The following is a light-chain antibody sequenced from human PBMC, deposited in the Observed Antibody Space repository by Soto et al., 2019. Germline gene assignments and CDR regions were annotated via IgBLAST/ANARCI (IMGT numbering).Light chain of an antibody. CDR2: DAA. CDR3: HQYYSDSFT. CDR1: QSISSW. V-gene: IGKV1-5*01. Sequence: DIQMTQSPSTLSASVGDRVTITCRASQSISSWLAWYHQKPRKAPKLLIYDAASLESGVPSSCRGSGSETEFTLTISSLQPDDFETYYCHQYYSDSFTFGQGTKLEI. J-gene: IGKJ2*01.